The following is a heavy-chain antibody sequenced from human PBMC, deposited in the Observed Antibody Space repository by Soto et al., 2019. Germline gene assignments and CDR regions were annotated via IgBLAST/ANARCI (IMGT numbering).Heavy chain of an antibody. D-gene: IGHD6-6*01. J-gene: IGHJ5*02. CDR2: IIPIFGTA. CDR1: GGTFSSYA. V-gene: IGHV1-69*13. Sequence: SVKVSCKASGGTFSSYAISWVRQAPGQGLEWMGGIIPIFGTANYAQKFQGRVTITADESTSTAYMELSSLRSEDTAVYYCAREGAARQPPPTGYNWFDPWGQGTLVTVS. CDR3: AREGAARQPPPTGYNWFDP.